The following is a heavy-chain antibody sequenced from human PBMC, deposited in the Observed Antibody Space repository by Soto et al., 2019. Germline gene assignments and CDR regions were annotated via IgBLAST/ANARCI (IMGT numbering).Heavy chain of an antibody. V-gene: IGHV1-69*06. Sequence: QVQLVQSGAEVKKPGSSVKVSCKASGGTFSSYAISWVRQAPGQGPEWMGGIIPIFGTANYAQKFQGRVTITADKSTSTAYMELSSLRSEDTAVYYCARTSSDIVVVPAAIADAFDIWGQGTMVTVSS. D-gene: IGHD2-2*02. CDR2: IIPIFGTA. J-gene: IGHJ3*02. CDR1: GGTFSSYA. CDR3: ARTSSDIVVVPAAIADAFDI.